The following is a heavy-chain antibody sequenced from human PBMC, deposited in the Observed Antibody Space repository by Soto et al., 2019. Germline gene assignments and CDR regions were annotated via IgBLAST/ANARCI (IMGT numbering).Heavy chain of an antibody. CDR2: ISSSGGST. V-gene: IGHV3-23*01. J-gene: IGHJ4*02. D-gene: IGHD6-19*01. Sequence: EVQLLESGGGLVQPGGSLRLSCAASGFTFSSFAMTWVRQAPGKGLEWVSTISSSGGSTDYADSVKGRFTISRDKSKNTLCLQMNSLRAEDTALYYCAKGRGQWLVPHDYWGQGTLVTVSS. CDR3: AKGRGQWLVPHDY. CDR1: GFTFSSFA.